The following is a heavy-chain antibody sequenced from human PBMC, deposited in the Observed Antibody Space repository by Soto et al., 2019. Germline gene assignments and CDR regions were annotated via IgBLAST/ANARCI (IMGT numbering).Heavy chain of an antibody. J-gene: IGHJ4*02. Sequence: PSETLALTCTFSGASIIRSRYYLGWIRQPPGEGLEWIGSISYSGSTYYNPALKRPVTISVDTSKNQFSLRLSSVTAADTAVSYCASHVSYGSDWTYFDYWGQGTLVTVSS. CDR2: ISYSGST. CDR3: ASHVSYGSDWTYFDY. CDR1: GASIIRSRYY. D-gene: IGHD6-19*01. V-gene: IGHV4-39*01.